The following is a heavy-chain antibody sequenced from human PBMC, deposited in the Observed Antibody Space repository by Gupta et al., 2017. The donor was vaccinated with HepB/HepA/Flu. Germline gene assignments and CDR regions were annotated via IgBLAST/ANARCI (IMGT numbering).Heavy chain of an antibody. D-gene: IGHD3-10*01. V-gene: IGHV4-39*01. CDR2: IYYSVST. CDR1: GGSISSSSYY. Sequence: QLQLQESGPGLVKPSETLSLTCTVSGGSISSSSYYWGWIRQPPGKGLEWIGIIYYSVSTYYNPSLKSRVTISVDTSKNQFSLKLSSVTAADTAVYYCARHERQLWGFGELFGYFDYWGQGTLVTVSS. J-gene: IGHJ4*02. CDR3: ARHERQLWGFGELFGYFDY.